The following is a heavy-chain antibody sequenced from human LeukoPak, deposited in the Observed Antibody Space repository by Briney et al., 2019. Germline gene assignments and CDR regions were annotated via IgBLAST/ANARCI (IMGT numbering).Heavy chain of an antibody. CDR3: AIDSSSWYSYYYYMAV. V-gene: IGHV1-2*06. D-gene: IGHD6-13*01. CDR1: GYTFTGYY. CDR2: INPNSGGT. Sequence: ASVKVSCKASGYTFTGYYMHWVRQAPGQGLEWMGRINPNSGGTNYAQKFQGRVTMTRDTSISTAYMELSRLRSDDTAVYYCAIDSSSWYSYYYYMAVWGKGTSVTVSS. J-gene: IGHJ6*03.